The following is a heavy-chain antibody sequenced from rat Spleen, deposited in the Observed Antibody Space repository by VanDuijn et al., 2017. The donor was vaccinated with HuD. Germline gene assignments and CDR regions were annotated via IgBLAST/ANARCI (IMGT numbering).Heavy chain of an antibody. CDR1: GFTFSDYY. J-gene: IGHJ3*01. CDR2: ISYDGSST. D-gene: IGHD1-2*01. V-gene: IGHV5-29*01. Sequence: EVQLVESDGGLVQPGRSPKLSCAASGFTFSDYYMAWVRQAPTKGLEWVATISYDGSSTYYRDSVKGRFTISRDNAKSTLYLQMDSLRSEDTATYYCARHAGPYSSYTPFAYWGQGTLVTVSS. CDR3: ARHAGPYSSYTPFAY.